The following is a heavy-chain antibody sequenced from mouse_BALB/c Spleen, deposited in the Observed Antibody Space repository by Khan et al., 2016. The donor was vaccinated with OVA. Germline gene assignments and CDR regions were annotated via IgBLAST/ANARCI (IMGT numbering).Heavy chain of an antibody. Sequence: QVQLKESGPGLVAPSQSLSITCTVSGFSLTSYGIHWVRQPPGKGLEWLGVIWAGGSTNYNSPLMSRLSITKDNSTSQVFLKMNSLQTVDTAMYYCAGGITSATDYAMDYWGQGTSVTVSS. CDR1: GFSLTSYG. J-gene: IGHJ4*01. V-gene: IGHV2-9*02. CDR3: AGGITSATDYAMDY. D-gene: IGHD1-2*01. CDR2: IWAGGST.